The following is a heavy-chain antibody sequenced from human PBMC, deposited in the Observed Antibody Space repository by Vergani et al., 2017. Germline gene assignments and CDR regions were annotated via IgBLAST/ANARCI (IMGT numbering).Heavy chain of an antibody. J-gene: IGHJ4*02. Sequence: QVQLVQSGAEVKKPGASVKVSCKASGYTFTSYGISWVRQAPGQGLEWMGWISAYNGNTNYAQTLQGRVTMTTDTSTRTAYMELRSLRSDDTAVYYCARDRGRPYYYDSSGYTSSYYFDYWGQGTLVTVSS. CDR3: ARDRGRPYYYDSSGYTSSYYFDY. D-gene: IGHD3-22*01. V-gene: IGHV1-18*01. CDR1: GYTFTSYG. CDR2: ISAYNGNT.